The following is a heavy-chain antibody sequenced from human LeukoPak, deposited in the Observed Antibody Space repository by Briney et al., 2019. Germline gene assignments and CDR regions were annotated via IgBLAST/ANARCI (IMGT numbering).Heavy chain of an antibody. CDR1: RYSFTAYY. D-gene: IGHD6-13*01. Sequence: ASVRVSCRASRYSFTAYYIHWVRQAPGQGLEWMGRINPNSGDTNFAQKFRGRVTMTRNTSINTAYMELNRLRSDDTAVYYCARGGAAAGTKYNWFDPWGQGTLVTYSS. V-gene: IGHV1-2*06. CDR3: ARGGAAAGTKYNWFDP. J-gene: IGHJ5*02. CDR2: INPNSGDT.